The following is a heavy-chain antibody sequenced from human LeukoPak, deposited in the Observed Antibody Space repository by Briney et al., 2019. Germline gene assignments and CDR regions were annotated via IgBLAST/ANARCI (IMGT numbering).Heavy chain of an antibody. D-gene: IGHD2-15*01. CDR3: ASAVEAAPIDY. J-gene: IGHJ4*02. Sequence: SETLSLTSAVYGGSFSGYYWSWIRQPPGKGLEWIGEINHSGSTNYNPSLMSRVTISVDTSKNQFSLKLSSVTAADTAVYYCASAVEAAPIDYWGQGTLVTVSS. V-gene: IGHV4-34*01. CDR2: INHSGST. CDR1: GGSFSGYY.